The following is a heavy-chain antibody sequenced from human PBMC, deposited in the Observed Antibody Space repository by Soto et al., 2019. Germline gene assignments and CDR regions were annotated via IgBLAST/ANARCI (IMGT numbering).Heavy chain of an antibody. Sequence: LRLSCAASGFTFDDYAMHWVRQAPGKGLEWVSLISWDGGSTYYADSVKGRFTISRDNSKKSLYLQMNSLRAEDTAVYYCAKDQYCSGGSCYHAADYWGQGTLVTVSS. D-gene: IGHD2-15*01. J-gene: IGHJ4*02. V-gene: IGHV3-43D*04. CDR2: ISWDGGST. CDR1: GFTFDDYA. CDR3: AKDQYCSGGSCYHAADY.